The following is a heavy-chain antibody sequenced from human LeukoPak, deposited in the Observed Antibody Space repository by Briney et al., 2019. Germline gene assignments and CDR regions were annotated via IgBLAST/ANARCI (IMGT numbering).Heavy chain of an antibody. CDR1: GYTFTGYY. J-gene: IGHJ4*02. CDR3: ARGQGDLIAAADY. V-gene: IGHV1-2*06. Sequence: ASVKVSCKASGYTFTGYYMHWVRQAPGQGLEWMGRINPNSGGTNYAQKFQGRVTMTRDTSISTAYMELSRLRSDDTAVYYCARGQGDLIAAADYWGQGTLVTVSS. CDR2: INPNSGGT. D-gene: IGHD6-13*01.